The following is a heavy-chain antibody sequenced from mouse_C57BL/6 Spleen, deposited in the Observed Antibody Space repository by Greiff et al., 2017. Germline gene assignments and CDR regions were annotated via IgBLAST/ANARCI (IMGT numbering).Heavy chain of an antibody. Sequence: EVQLQQSGAELVRPGASVKLSCTASGFNIKDYYMHWVKQRPEQGLEWIGRIDPEDGDTEYAPKFQGKATMTADTSSNTAYLQLSSLTSEDTAVYYCTFRNWDGDFDYWGQGTTLTVSS. CDR3: TFRNWDGDFDY. CDR1: GFNIKDYY. V-gene: IGHV14-1*01. J-gene: IGHJ2*01. CDR2: IDPEDGDT. D-gene: IGHD4-1*01.